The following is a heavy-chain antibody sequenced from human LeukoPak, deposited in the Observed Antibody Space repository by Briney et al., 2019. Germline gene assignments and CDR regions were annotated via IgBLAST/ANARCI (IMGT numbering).Heavy chain of an antibody. CDR2: INPNSGGT. CDR3: ARDHVRGPQIAARNWFDP. CDR1: GYTFTGYY. V-gene: IGHV1-2*02. Sequence: ASVKVSCKASGYTFTGYYMHWVRQAPGQGLEWMGWINPNSGGTNYAQKFQGRVTMTRDTSISTAYMELSRLRSDDTAVYYCARDHVRGPQIAARNWFDPWGRGTLVTVSS. D-gene: IGHD6-6*01. J-gene: IGHJ5*02.